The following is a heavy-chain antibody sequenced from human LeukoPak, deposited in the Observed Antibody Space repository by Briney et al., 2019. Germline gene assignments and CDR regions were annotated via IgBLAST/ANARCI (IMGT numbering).Heavy chain of an antibody. J-gene: IGHJ4*02. D-gene: IGHD1-26*01. CDR1: GFTFSTYA. CDR2: ISGSGVNT. CDR3: ARDSSLGMD. V-gene: IGHV3-64*01. Sequence: GGSLRLSCAASGFTFSTYAMYWVRQAPGKGLDYVSAISGSGVNTYYANSVKGRFTISRDNSKNTLYLQLGSLRAEDMAVYYCARDSSLGMDWGQGTLVTVSA.